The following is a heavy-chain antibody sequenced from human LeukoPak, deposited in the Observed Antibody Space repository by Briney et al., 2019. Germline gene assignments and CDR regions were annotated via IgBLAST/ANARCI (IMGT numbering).Heavy chain of an antibody. CDR1: GGSISSYY. V-gene: IGHV4-59*08. D-gene: IGHD3-9*01. CDR3: ARRGDILTGYWYFDY. J-gene: IGHJ4*02. CDR2: IYYSGST. Sequence: SETLSLTCTVSGGSISSYYWRWIRQPPGKGLEWIGYIYYSGSTNYNPSLKSRVTISVDTSKNQFSLKLSSVTAADTAVYYCARRGDILTGYWYFDYWGQGTLVTVSS.